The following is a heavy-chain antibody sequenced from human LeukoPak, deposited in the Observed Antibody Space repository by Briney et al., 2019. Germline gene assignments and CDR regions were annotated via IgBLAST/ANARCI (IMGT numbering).Heavy chain of an antibody. D-gene: IGHD2-2*01. CDR3: ARVEDCSSTSCSWYFDL. Sequence: SETLSLTCTVSGGSISSYNWNWIRQRPGKGLEWIGNIYYSGSTNYNPSLKSRVTISVDTSKNQFSLKLSSVTAADTAVYYCARVEDCSSTSCSWYFDLWGRGTLVTVSS. J-gene: IGHJ2*01. V-gene: IGHV4-59*01. CDR1: GGSISSYN. CDR2: IYYSGST.